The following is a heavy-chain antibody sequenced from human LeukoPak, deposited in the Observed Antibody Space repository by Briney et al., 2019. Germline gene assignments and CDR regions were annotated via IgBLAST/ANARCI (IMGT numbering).Heavy chain of an antibody. Sequence: PGGSLRLSCAASGLTFSNARMNWVRQAPGKGLEWVGRIKTKTADGATDSSAPVQARFSISRDDSQSTLSLQLTGLRTEDTAIYSCPTTVGATASRGQGPPATV. J-gene: IGHJ4*02. V-gene: IGHV3-15*01. D-gene: IGHD1-26*01. CDR3: PTTVGATAS. CDR1: GLTFSNAR. CDR2: IKTKTADGAT.